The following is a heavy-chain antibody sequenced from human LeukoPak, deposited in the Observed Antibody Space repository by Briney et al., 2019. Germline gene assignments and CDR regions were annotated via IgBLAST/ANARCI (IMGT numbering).Heavy chain of an antibody. D-gene: IGHD3-10*01. CDR3: ARDLDNYSGSGSYYNGDPLFQH. CDR1: GYTFSGFC. V-gene: IGHV1-2*02. J-gene: IGHJ1*01. CDR2: LNPNRCGT. Sequence: ASVNVSCKASGYTFSGFCIHWVRQAPGQGVEWMGWLNPNRCGTNYAQNFQGRVTMTRDKSISTGYMELSRLRSDDTDVYYCARDLDNYSGSGSYYNGDPLFQHWGQGTLVTVSS.